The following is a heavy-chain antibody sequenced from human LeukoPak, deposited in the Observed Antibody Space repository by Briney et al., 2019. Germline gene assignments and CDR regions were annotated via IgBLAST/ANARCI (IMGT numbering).Heavy chain of an antibody. CDR2: ISGSGGST. J-gene: IGHJ4*02. V-gene: IGHV3-23*01. Sequence: PGGSLRLSCAASGFTFSSYGMNWVRQAPGKGLEWVSAISGSGGSTYYADSVKGRFTISRDNSKNTLYLQMNSLRAEDTAVYYCAKEFYYGSGIDFDYWGQGTLVTVSS. D-gene: IGHD3-10*01. CDR1: GFTFSSYG. CDR3: AKEFYYGSGIDFDY.